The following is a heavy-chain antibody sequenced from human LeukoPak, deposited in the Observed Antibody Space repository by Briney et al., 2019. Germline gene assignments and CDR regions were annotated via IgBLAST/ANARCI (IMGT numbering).Heavy chain of an antibody. CDR2: LFSGGST. V-gene: IGHV3-66*01. D-gene: IGHD1-26*01. CDR3: ARDRTPATRGFDI. CDR1: GFTVSTNY. J-gene: IGHJ3*02. Sequence: GGSLRLSCAASGFTVSTNYMNGVRQAPGKGLEGVSVLFSGGSTYYADSVKGRFTISRDNSKNTVYLQMNSLRAEDTAVYYCARDRTPATRGFDIWGQGTMVTVSS.